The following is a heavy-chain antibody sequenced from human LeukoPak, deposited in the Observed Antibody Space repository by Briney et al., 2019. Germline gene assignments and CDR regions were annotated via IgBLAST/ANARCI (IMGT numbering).Heavy chain of an antibody. J-gene: IGHJ6*03. V-gene: IGHV4-39*07. CDR1: GGSISSSSYY. CDR3: ARGYYGDYYYYYYMDV. D-gene: IGHD4-17*01. CDR2: IYYSGST. Sequence: SETLSLTCTVSGGSISSSSYYWGWTRQPPGKGLEWIGSIYYSGSTYYNPSLKSRVTISVDTSKNQFSLKLSSVTAADTAVYYCARGYYGDYYYYYYMDVWGKGTTVTVSS.